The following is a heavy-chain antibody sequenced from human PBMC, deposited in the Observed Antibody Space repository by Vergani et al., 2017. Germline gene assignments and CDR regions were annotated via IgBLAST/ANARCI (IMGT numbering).Heavy chain of an antibody. D-gene: IGHD6-6*01. CDR1: GFTFSSYA. V-gene: IGHV3-23*01. Sequence: EVQLLESGGGLVQPGGSLRLSCAASGFTFSSYAMSWVRQAPGKGLEWVSAISGSGGSTYYADSVKGRFTISRDNSKNTLYLQMNSLRAEDPAVYYCAKARESGIAASPFDYGGEGTLVTVSS. J-gene: IGHJ4*02. CDR3: AKARESGIAASPFDY. CDR2: ISGSGGST.